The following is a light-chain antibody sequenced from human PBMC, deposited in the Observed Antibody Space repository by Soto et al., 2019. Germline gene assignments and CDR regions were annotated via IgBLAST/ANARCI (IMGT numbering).Light chain of an antibody. Sequence: QSALTQPASVSGSPGQSITISCTGTSSTVGGFNVVSWYQQHPGKVPKVIIYEGIKRPSGISNRFSGSNSGSTASLTISGLQAEDEADYYCCSYVGATTYVFGTGTKV. CDR3: CSYVGATTYV. J-gene: IGLJ1*01. V-gene: IGLV2-23*01. CDR1: SSTVGGFNV. CDR2: EGI.